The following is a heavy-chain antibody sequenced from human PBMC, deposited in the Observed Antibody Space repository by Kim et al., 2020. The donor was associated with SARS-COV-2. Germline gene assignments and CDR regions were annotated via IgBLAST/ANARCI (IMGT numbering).Heavy chain of an antibody. V-gene: IGHV4-34*01. CDR1: GGSFSGYY. J-gene: IGHJ6*02. CDR2: INHSGST. CDR3: ARGGDYYGSGSYYETSYYGMGV. Sequence: SETLSLTCAVYGGSFSGYYWSWIRQPPGKGLEWIGEINHSGSTNYNPSLKSRVTISVDTSKNQFSLKLSSVTAADTAVYYCARGGDYYGSGSYYETSYYGMGVWGQGTTVTVSS. D-gene: IGHD3-10*01.